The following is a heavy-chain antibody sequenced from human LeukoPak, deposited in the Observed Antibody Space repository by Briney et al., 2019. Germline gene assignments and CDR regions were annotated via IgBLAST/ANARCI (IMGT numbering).Heavy chain of an antibody. V-gene: IGHV1-2*02. Sequence: ASVKVSRKASGYTFTDYCMHWVRQAPGQGFEWMGWINPNDGDTNYAQKFQGRVTMTRDTSISTAHMEVSRLRSDDTAVYYCARANFLYCSSTTCLFDYWGQGTLVTVSS. CDR1: GYTFTDYC. J-gene: IGHJ4*02. CDR2: INPNDGDT. CDR3: ARANFLYCSSTTCLFDY. D-gene: IGHD2-2*01.